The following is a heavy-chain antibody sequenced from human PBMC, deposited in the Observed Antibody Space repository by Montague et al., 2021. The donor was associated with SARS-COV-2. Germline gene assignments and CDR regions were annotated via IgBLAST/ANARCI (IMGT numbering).Heavy chain of an antibody. J-gene: IGHJ4*02. CDR1: GFPLNTSGMC. D-gene: IGHD4-17*01. CDR3: ARSYGDYRDSYFDY. CDR2: IDWDEDQ. Sequence: PALVKPTQTLTLTCTFSGFPLNTSGMCVSWIRQPPGKALEWLALIDWDEDQYYSTSLKTRLTISKDTSKNQVVLTMTNMDPIDTATYYCARSYGDYRDSYFDYWGQGTLVTVSS. V-gene: IGHV2-70*01.